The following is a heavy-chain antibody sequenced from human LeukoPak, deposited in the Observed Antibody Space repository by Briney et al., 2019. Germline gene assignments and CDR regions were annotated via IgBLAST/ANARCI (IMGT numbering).Heavy chain of an antibody. J-gene: IGHJ4*02. CDR1: GFTFSYAW. CDR3: TTELDVRPNHY. V-gene: IGHV3-15*01. CDR2: IKRKSDGGTT. Sequence: GGSLRLSCAASGFTFSYAWMSWVRQAPGKGLEWVGRIKRKSDGGTTDYAAPVKGRFTISRDDSKNTLYLQMNSLKSEDTAVYYCTTELDVRPNHYWGQRTLVTVSS. D-gene: IGHD1-14*01.